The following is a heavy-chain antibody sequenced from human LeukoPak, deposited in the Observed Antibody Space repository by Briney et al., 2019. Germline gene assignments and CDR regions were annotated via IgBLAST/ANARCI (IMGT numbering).Heavy chain of an antibody. Sequence: QSGGSLRLSCAASGFTFRDYAMTWVRQAPGKGLEWVSYISTSGSTIYYADSVKGRFTISRDNAKNSLYLQMNSLRAEDTAVYYCARDPLSYCSSTSCYRTWGQGTLVTVSS. CDR2: ISTSGSTI. V-gene: IGHV3-11*01. D-gene: IGHD2-2*01. CDR1: GFTFRDYA. CDR3: ARDPLSYCSSTSCYRT. J-gene: IGHJ5*02.